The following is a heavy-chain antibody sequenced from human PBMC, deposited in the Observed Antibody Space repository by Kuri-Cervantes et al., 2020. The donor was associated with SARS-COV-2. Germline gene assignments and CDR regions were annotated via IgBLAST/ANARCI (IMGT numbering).Heavy chain of an antibody. J-gene: IGHJ3*02. CDR1: GFSFSNHA. D-gene: IGHD5-18*01. Sequence: GESLKISCAASGFSFSNHAIHWVRQAPGKGLAWVAVISNNGNNKYYADSVKGRFTISRDNSKSTLSLQMNSLRAEETAVYYCARSGYTYGYYFSAFDIWGQGTMVTVSS. V-gene: IGHV3-30*04. CDR2: ISNNGNNK. CDR3: ARSGYTYGYYFSAFDI.